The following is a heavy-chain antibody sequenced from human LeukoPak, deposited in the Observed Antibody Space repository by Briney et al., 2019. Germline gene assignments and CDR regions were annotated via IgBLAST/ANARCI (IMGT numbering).Heavy chain of an antibody. Sequence: PGGSLRLSCAASGFTFSSYSMNWVRQAPGKGLEWVSSISSSSSYIYYADSVKGRFTISRDNAKNSLYLQMNSLRAEDTAVYYCARDPSPPPKSPAGYSGYERGLGPAWYFDLWGRGTLVTVSS. CDR1: GFTFSSYS. V-gene: IGHV3-21*01. CDR2: ISSSSSYI. D-gene: IGHD5-12*01. CDR3: ARDPSPPPKSPAGYSGYERGLGPAWYFDL. J-gene: IGHJ2*01.